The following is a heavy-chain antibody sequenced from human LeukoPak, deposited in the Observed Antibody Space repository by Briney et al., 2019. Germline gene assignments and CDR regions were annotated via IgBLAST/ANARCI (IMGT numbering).Heavy chain of an antibody. V-gene: IGHV4-39*07. D-gene: IGHD6-13*01. CDR3: AREGWQQLETDY. Sequence: SETLSLTCTVSGGSISSTDYYWGWIRQPPGKGLEWIGSIYYSGSTYYNPSLKSRVTISVDTSKNQFSLKLSSVTAADTAVYYCAREGWQQLETDYWGQGTLVTVSS. CDR2: IYYSGST. CDR1: GGSISSTDYY. J-gene: IGHJ4*02.